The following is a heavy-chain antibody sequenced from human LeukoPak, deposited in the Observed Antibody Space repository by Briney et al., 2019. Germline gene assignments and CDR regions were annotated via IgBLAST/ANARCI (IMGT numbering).Heavy chain of an antibody. CDR2: ISSSSSTI. J-gene: IGHJ4*02. CDR3: ASGQIQLWLYY. D-gene: IGHD5-18*01. V-gene: IGHV3-48*01. CDR1: GFTFSSYS. Sequence: RGSLRLSCAASGFTFSSYSMNWVRQAPGKGLEWVSYISSSSSTIYYADSVKGRFTISRDNAKNSLYLQMNSLRAEDTAVYYCASGQIQLWLYYWGQGTLVTVSS.